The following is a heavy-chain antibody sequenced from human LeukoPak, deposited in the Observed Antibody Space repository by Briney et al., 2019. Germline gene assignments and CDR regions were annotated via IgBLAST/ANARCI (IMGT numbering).Heavy chain of an antibody. Sequence: SETLSLTCTVSGGSISSSSYYWSWIRQPPGKGLEWIGEINHSGSTNYNPSLKSRVTISVDTSKNQFSLKLSSVTAADTAVYYCAGYCSSTSCYKGGLLYYYGMDVWGQGTTVTVSS. CDR3: AGYCSSTSCYKGGLLYYYGMDV. V-gene: IGHV4-61*05. CDR2: INHSGST. CDR1: GGSISSSSYY. D-gene: IGHD2-2*02. J-gene: IGHJ6*02.